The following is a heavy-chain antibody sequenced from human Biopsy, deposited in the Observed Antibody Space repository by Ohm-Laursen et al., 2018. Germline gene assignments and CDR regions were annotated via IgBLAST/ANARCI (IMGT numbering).Heavy chain of an antibody. V-gene: IGHV4-4*07. D-gene: IGHD2-15*01. J-gene: IGHJ6*02. CDR1: GGFISTYY. CDR2: IYNTGST. CDR3: ARMDCSGGSCHYYSYGMDV. Sequence: SETLSLTYTVSGGFISTYYWNWIRQPAGKALEWIGRIYNTGSTNYNPSLQSRVTMSVDTSKNQFSLKMSSVTAADTAVYYCARMDCSGGSCHYYSYGMDVWGQGTTVTVSS.